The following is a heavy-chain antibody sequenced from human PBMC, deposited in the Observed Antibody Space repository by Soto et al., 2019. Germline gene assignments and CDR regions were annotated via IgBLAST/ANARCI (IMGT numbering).Heavy chain of an antibody. V-gene: IGHV4-39*01. Sequence: SETLSLTCTVSGDSIGSDTYYWGWIRQPPGKGLEWIASVYYSGSTYYNPSLKSRVTISADTSKDQFSLKLTSVTAADTAVYYCARLHCSSTSCYSYYYYYMDVWGKGTTVIVSS. J-gene: IGHJ6*03. CDR2: VYYSGST. CDR1: GDSIGSDTYY. D-gene: IGHD2-2*01. CDR3: ARLHCSSTSCYSYYYYYMDV.